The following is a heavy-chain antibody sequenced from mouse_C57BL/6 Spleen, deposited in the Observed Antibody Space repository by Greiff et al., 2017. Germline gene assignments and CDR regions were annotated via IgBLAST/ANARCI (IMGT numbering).Heavy chain of an antibody. V-gene: IGHV14-4*01. CDR1: GFNIKDDY. J-gene: IGHJ3*01. CDR3: TTGDSSGWAY. D-gene: IGHD3-2*02. CDR2: IDPENGDT. Sequence: VHVKQSGAELVRPGASVKLSCTASGFNIKDDYMHWVKQRPEQGLEWIGWIDPENGDTEYASKFQGKATITADTSSNTAYLQLSSLTSADTAVYYCTTGDSSGWAYWGQGTLVTVSA.